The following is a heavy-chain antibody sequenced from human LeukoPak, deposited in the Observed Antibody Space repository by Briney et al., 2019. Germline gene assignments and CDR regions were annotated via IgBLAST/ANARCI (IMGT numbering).Heavy chain of an antibody. Sequence: ASVKVSCKASGYTFTDYYMHWVRQAPGQGLEWMGWINPNDGDTNYDQKFQGRVTMTRETSISTAYMEVSRLRSDDTAVYYCARANFLYCSSTTCLFDYWGQGTLVTVSS. CDR3: ARANFLYCSSTTCLFDY. D-gene: IGHD2-2*01. V-gene: IGHV1-2*02. CDR2: INPNDGDT. CDR1: GYTFTDYY. J-gene: IGHJ4*02.